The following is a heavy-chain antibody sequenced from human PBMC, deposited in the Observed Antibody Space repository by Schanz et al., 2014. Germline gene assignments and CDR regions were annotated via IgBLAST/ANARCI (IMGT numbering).Heavy chain of an antibody. CDR3: ARDGGGD. V-gene: IGHV1-46*01. CDR1: GYTFTNYY. J-gene: IGHJ4*02. CDR2: IYLSDGST. Sequence: QVQLVQSGAEVKKPGASVKVSCKASGYTFTNYYIHWVRQAPGQGLEWMGRIYLSDGSTRYAQKFQGRVTVTRDTSTSTAYMELRGLRSDDTAVYYCARDGGGDWGQGTLVTVSS.